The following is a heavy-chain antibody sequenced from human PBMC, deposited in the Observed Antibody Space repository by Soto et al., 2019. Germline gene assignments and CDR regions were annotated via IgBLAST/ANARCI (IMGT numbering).Heavy chain of an antibody. CDR1: GASISSSSFH. J-gene: IGHJ1*01. CDR3: ARRVGAVPSQF. Sequence: LSLTCTVSGASISSSSFHWDWIRQAPGKGLEWIGSFYYSGSTYYNPSLEGRVTISADSSKNQFSLKLSSLTAADTAVYFCARRVGAVPSQFWGRGTLVTVSS. D-gene: IGHD2-2*01. CDR2: FYYSGST. V-gene: IGHV4-39*01.